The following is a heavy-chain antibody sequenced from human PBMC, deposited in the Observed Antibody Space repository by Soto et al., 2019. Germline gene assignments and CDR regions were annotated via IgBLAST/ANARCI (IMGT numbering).Heavy chain of an antibody. J-gene: IGHJ6*03. V-gene: IGHV4-39*01. D-gene: IGHD2-2*02. CDR3: ARYYCSSTSCYRNYYYYMDV. Sequence: QLQLQESGPGLVKPSETLSLTCTVSGGSISSSSYYWGWIRQPPGKGLEWIGSIYYSGSTYYNPSRKSRVNISVDTSKNQFSLKLSSVTAADTAVYYCARYYCSSTSCYRNYYYYMDVWGKGTTVTVSS. CDR2: IYYSGST. CDR1: GGSISSSSYY.